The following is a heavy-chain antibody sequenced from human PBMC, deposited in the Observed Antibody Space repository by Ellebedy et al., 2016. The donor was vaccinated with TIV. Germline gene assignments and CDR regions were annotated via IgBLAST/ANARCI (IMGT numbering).Heavy chain of an antibody. CDR2: IYYSGST. CDR3: TRGGTSYSDY. CDR1: GGSISSSSSY. V-gene: IGHV4-39*07. Sequence: SETLSLTCTVSGGSISSSSSYWGWIRQSPGKGLEWIGGIYYSGSTYYNPSLKSRITISVDTSKNQFSLKLSSVTAADTAMYYCTRGGTSYSDYWGQGTLVTVSS. J-gene: IGHJ4*02. D-gene: IGHD1-1*01.